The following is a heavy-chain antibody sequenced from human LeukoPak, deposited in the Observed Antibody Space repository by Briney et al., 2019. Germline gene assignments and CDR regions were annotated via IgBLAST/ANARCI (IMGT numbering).Heavy chain of an antibody. CDR3: ARVVVTYYYDSSGYGY. J-gene: IGHJ4*02. D-gene: IGHD3-22*01. CDR2: IKQDGSEK. V-gene: IGHV3-7*01. Sequence: GGSLRLSCAASGFTFSSYAMSWVRQAPGKGLEWVANIKQDGSEKYYVDSVKGRFTISRDNAKNSLYLQMNSLRAEDTAVYYCARVVVTYYYDSSGYGYWGQGTLVTVSS. CDR1: GFTFSSYA.